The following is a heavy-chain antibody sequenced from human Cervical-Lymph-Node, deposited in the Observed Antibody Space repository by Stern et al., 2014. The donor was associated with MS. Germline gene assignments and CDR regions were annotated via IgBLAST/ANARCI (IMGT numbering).Heavy chain of an antibody. D-gene: IGHD4-11*01. Sequence: VQLLESGAEVKKSGASVKVSCKASGYTFNVYYMHWVRQAPGQGLEWMGIIIPSDGTTSYAQKFQDRVTMTRDTSTSTVYMQLTTLRSEDTAVYYCARGVTRSSYYYGLDVWGQGTTVTVSS. CDR1: GYTFNVYY. J-gene: IGHJ6*02. CDR2: IIPSDGTT. CDR3: ARGVTRSSYYYGLDV. V-gene: IGHV1-46*02.